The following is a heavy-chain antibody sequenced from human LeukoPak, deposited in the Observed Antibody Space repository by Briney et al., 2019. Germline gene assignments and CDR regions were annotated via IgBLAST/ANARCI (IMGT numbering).Heavy chain of an antibody. D-gene: IGHD1-14*01. V-gene: IGHV1-58*02. Sequence: SVKVSCKASGFTFTSSAMQWVRQARGQRLEWIGWIVVGSGNTNYAQKFQGRVTMTRDTSISTAYMELSRLRSDDTAVYYCARELIRIRNWFDPWGQGTLVTVSS. J-gene: IGHJ5*02. CDR2: IVVGSGNT. CDR3: ARELIRIRNWFDP. CDR1: GFTFTSSA.